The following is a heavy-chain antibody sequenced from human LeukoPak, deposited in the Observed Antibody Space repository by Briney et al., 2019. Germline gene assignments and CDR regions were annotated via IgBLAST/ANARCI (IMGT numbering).Heavy chain of an antibody. Sequence: KSGGSLRLSCAASGFTFSSYAMSWVRQAPGKGLEWVSAISGSGGSTYYADSVKGRFTISRDNSKNTLYLQMNSLRAEDTAVYYCAKGAALVGATLSYWGQGTLVTVSS. CDR3: AKGAALVGATLSY. J-gene: IGHJ4*02. CDR1: GFTFSSYA. V-gene: IGHV3-23*01. CDR2: ISGSGGST. D-gene: IGHD1-26*01.